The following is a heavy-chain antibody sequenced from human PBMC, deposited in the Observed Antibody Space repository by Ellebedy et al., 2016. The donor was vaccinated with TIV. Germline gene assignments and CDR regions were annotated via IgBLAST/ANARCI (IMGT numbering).Heavy chain of an antibody. V-gene: IGHV3-23*01. J-gene: IGHJ4*02. Sequence: GESLKISCAASGFTFSSYAMSWVRQAPGKGLEWVSTISNTGSRTYYADYVEGRFIIPRDNSKKTLYLRMNSLRAEDTAVYYCAKGRGGGSDSSAPRYYFDYWGLGTLVTVSS. CDR3: AKGRGGGSDSSAPRYYFDY. CDR2: ISNTGSRT. D-gene: IGHD3-22*01. CDR1: GFTFSSYA.